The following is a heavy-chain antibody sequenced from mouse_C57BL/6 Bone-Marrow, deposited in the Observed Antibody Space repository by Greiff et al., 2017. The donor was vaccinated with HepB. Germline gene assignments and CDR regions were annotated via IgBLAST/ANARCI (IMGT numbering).Heavy chain of an antibody. V-gene: IGHV14-4*01. CDR1: GFNIKDDY. CDR3: TSLDYGTY. CDR2: IDPENGDT. Sequence: EVQGVESGAELVRPGAPVKLSCTASGFNIKDDYMHWVKQRPEQGLEWIGWIDPENGDTEYASKFQGKATITADTSSNTAYLQLSSLTSEDTAVYYCTSLDYGTYWGQGTTLTVSS. J-gene: IGHJ2*01. D-gene: IGHD2-1*01.